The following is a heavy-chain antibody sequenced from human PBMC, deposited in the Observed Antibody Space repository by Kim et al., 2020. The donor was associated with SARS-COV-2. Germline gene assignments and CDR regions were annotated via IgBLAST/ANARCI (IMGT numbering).Heavy chain of an antibody. Sequence: GGSLRLSCAASGFTFSSYAMSWVRQAPGKGLEWVSGISSSGGSTYYADSVKGRFTISRDSSKNTLYLQMNSLRAEDTAVYYCARQGIGRYCSGGSCYFFDYWGQGTLVTVSS. D-gene: IGHD2-15*01. CDR2: ISSSGGST. J-gene: IGHJ4*02. CDR3: ARQGIGRYCSGGSCYFFDY. CDR1: GFTFSSYA. V-gene: IGHV3-23*01.